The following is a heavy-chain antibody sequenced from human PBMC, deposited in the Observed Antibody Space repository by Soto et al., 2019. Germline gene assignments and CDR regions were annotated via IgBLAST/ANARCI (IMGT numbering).Heavy chain of an antibody. Sequence: QVQLVQSGAEVKKPGASVKVSCKASGYTFTSYGISWVRQAPGQGLEWMGWISAYNGNTNYAQKLQGRVTMTTDTSPSTAYMELRSLRSDDTAVYYCAREPSPGYSSGWYLFVRGHFDYWGQGTLVTVSS. J-gene: IGHJ4*02. CDR1: GYTFTSYG. V-gene: IGHV1-18*01. CDR2: ISAYNGNT. CDR3: AREPSPGYSSGWYLFVRGHFDY. D-gene: IGHD6-19*01.